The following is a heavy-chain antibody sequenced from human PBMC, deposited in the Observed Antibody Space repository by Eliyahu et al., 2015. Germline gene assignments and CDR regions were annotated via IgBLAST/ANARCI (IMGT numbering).Heavy chain of an antibody. Sequence: QVQLQESGPGLVKPSETLSLTCXVSGGSVSSGSYYWSWIRQPPGKGLEWIGYIYYSGSTNYNPSLKSRVTISVDTSKNQFSLKLSSVTAADTAVYYCARGGSSWYLHYYYGMDVWGQGTTVTVSS. V-gene: IGHV4-61*01. CDR3: ARGGSSWYLHYYYGMDV. D-gene: IGHD6-13*01. CDR1: GGSVSSGSYY. CDR2: IYYSGST. J-gene: IGHJ6*02.